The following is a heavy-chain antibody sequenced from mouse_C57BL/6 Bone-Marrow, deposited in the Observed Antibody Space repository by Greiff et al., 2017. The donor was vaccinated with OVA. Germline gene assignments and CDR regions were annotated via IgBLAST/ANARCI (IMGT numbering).Heavy chain of an antibody. CDR1: GYTFTSYW. CDR2: IDPSASYT. V-gene: IGHV1-59*01. J-gene: IGHJ1*03. Sequence: QVQLQQPGAELVRPGTSVKLSCKASGYTFTSYWMHWVKQRPGQGLEWIGVIDPSASYTNYNQKFKGKATLTVDTSSSTAYMQLSSLTSEDSAVYYCARGYSNYWYFDVWGTGTTVTVSS. D-gene: IGHD2-5*01. CDR3: ARGYSNYWYFDV.